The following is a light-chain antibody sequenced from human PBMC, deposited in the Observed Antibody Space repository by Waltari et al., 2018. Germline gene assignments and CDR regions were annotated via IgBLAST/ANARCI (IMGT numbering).Light chain of an antibody. J-gene: IGLJ1*01. V-gene: IGLV2-14*03. Sequence: QSALTQPASVSGSPGQSITISCTGTSSDVGGYNYVSWYQQYPGTAPKVLIFHVSNRPSGGSDRFSGYKSANTASLPISGLQAEDEADYYCSSYTSSRTYVFGTGTKVTVL. CDR2: HVS. CDR1: SSDVGGYNY. CDR3: SSYTSSRTYV.